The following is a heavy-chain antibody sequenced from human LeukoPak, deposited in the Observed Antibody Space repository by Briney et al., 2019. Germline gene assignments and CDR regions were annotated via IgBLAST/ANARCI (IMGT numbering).Heavy chain of an antibody. D-gene: IGHD4-11*01. Sequence: GGSLRLSCAASGFTFSSYGMHWVRQAPGKGLEWVAFIRYDGSNKYYADSVKGRFTISRDSSKNTLYLQMNSLRAEDTAVYYCARGRSDYITSNSAYYYYYMDVWGKGTTVTVSS. CDR3: ARGRSDYITSNSAYYYYYMDV. CDR1: GFTFSSYG. V-gene: IGHV3-30*02. J-gene: IGHJ6*03. CDR2: IRYDGSNK.